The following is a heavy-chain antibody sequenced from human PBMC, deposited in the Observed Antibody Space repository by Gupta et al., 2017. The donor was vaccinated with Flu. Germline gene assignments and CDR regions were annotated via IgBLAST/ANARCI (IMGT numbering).Heavy chain of an antibody. CDR3: ARGQSLLVEETRSDRFDI. J-gene: IGHJ3*02. V-gene: IGHV4-34*01. D-gene: IGHD1-26*01. Sequence: QVHLQQWGAGLLKSSDTLSLTCAVYGESLSDYYWSWVRQSPGKGLEWIGEINDNEKTNYNPSLRRRVTISVDTSKKQFSLKLTSVTAADTAVYYCARGQSLLVEETRSDRFDIWGPGTMVTVSS. CDR2: INDNEKT. CDR1: GESLSDYY.